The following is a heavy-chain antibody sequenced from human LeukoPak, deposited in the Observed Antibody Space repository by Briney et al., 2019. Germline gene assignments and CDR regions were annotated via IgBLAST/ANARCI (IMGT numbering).Heavy chain of an antibody. D-gene: IGHD2-2*01. CDR3: ARTTEGYCRSISCYGFDYYYYMDV. V-gene: IGHV4-59*01. J-gene: IGHJ6*03. CDR2: IYYSGIT. Sequence: SETLSLTCTVSSGSISIYYWSWIRQPPGKGLEWIGYIYYSGITNYNTSLQSRVTISVDTSKNQFSLKLSSVTAADTAVYYCARTTEGYCRSISCYGFDYYYYMDVWGKGTTVTISS. CDR1: SGSISIYY.